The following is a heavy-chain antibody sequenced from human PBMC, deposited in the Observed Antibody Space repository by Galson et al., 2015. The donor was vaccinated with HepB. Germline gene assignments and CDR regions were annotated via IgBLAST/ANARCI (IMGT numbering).Heavy chain of an antibody. CDR1: GGSISSGGYY. D-gene: IGHD5-24*01. J-gene: IGHJ3*02. CDR3: ARDRGDGYSPDAFDI. Sequence: TLSLTCTVSGGSISSGGYYWSWIRQHPGKGLEWIGNIYYSGSTYYNPSLKSRVTISVDTSKNQFSLKLRSVTPEDTAVYYCARDRGDGYSPDAFDIWGQGTMVTVSS. CDR2: IYYSGST. V-gene: IGHV4-31*03.